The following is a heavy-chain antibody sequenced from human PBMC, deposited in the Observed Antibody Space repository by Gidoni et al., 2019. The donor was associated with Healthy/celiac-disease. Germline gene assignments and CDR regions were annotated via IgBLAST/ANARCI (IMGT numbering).Heavy chain of an antibody. CDR1: GFTFRSDG. D-gene: IGHD2-2*01. Sequence: EVQLVESGGGLVQPGGALRLACAASGFTFRSDGMNWGRQAPGKGRAWVLDISSSCSTRYYAASVKGRFTIFRDNAKNSLSLQMNSLREEDTAVYYCARGWCSSTSCYTNYYYSGMDVWGQGTTVTVSS. CDR3: ARGWCSSTSCYTNYYYSGMDV. J-gene: IGHJ6*02. CDR2: ISSSCSTR. V-gene: IGHV3-48*02.